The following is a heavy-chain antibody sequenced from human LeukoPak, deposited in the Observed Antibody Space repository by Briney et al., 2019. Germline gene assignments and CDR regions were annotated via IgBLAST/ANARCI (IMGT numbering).Heavy chain of an antibody. D-gene: IGHD5-18*01. CDR3: ARDLRGYSYENYYYYGMDV. J-gene: IGHJ6*02. Sequence: SQTLSLTCTVSGGSISSGGYYWSWIRQHPGKGLEWIGYIYYSGSTYYNPSLKSRVTISVDTSKNQFSLKLSSVTAADTAVYYCARDLRGYSYENYYYYGMDVWGQGTTVTVSS. V-gene: IGHV4-31*03. CDR1: GGSISSGGYY. CDR2: IYYSGST.